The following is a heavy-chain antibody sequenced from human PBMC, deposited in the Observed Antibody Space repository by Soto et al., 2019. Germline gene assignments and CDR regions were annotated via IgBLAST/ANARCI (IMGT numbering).Heavy chain of an antibody. CDR1: GGSISSYY. CDR2: IYYSGST. CDR3: ARDGQYSSSLLDY. J-gene: IGHJ4*02. D-gene: IGHD6-13*01. V-gene: IGHV4-59*01. Sequence: SETLSLTCTVSGGSISSYYWGWIRQPPGKGLEWIGYIYYSGSTNYNPSLKSRVTISVDTSKNQFSLKLSSVTAADTAVYYCARDGQYSSSLLDYWGQGTLVTVSS.